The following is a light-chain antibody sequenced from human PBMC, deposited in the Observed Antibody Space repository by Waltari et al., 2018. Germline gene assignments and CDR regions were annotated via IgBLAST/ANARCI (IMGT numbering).Light chain of an antibody. J-gene: IGLJ3*02. CDR3: QAWDSATVM. CDR1: KLGDNS. V-gene: IGLV3-1*01. CDR2: QNN. Sequence: SYEMTQPHSVSVSPGQPASITCHGFKLGDNSVSWYQQKPGQSPVLVIYQNNKRPSEVPDRFSGSNSGNTATLTISGTQAMDEADYYCQAWDSATVMFGGGTKLTVL.